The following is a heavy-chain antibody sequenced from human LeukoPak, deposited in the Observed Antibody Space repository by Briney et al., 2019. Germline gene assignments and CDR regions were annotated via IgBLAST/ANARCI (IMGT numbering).Heavy chain of an antibody. CDR2: IYTSGST. CDR1: GGSISSGSYY. V-gene: IGHV4-61*02. D-gene: IGHD6-13*01. J-gene: IGHJ6*03. CDR3: ARDVGSSWLGYYYYMDV. Sequence: PSETLSLTCTVSGGSISSGSYYWSWIRQPAGKGLEWIGRIYTSGSTNYNPSLKSRVTISVDTSKNQFSLKLSSVTAADTAVYYCARDVGSSWLGYYYYMDVWGKGTTVTVSS.